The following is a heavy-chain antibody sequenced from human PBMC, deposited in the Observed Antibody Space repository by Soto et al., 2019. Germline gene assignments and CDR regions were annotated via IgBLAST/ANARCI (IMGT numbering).Heavy chain of an antibody. V-gene: IGHV1-2*04. J-gene: IGHJ6*02. Sequence: ASVKVSCKASGYTFTGYYMHWVRQAPGQGLEWMGWINPNSGGTNYAQKFQGWVTMTRDTSISTAYMELGRLRSDETAVYYCARDQRRIWGQQLVIPGYYYYYGMDVWGQGTTVTVSS. CDR2: INPNSGGT. D-gene: IGHD6-13*01. CDR3: ARDQRRIWGQQLVIPGYYYYYGMDV. CDR1: GYTFTGYY.